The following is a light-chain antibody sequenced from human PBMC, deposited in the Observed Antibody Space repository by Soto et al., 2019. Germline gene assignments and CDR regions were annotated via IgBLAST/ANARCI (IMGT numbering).Light chain of an antibody. CDR2: GAS. CDR1: PSVSSN. CDR3: QQYTNGPPAT. V-gene: IGKV3-15*01. J-gene: IGKJ2*01. Sequence: EIVMTQSPATLSVSPGERATLSCRASPSVSSNLAWYQQKPGQAPRLLIYGASTRATGIPARFSGIGSGTEFTHTLSSMQSEDFAVYYCQQYTNGPPATFGQGTKLEIK.